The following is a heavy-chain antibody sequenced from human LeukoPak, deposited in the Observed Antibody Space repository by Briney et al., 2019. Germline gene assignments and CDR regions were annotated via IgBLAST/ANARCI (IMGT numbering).Heavy chain of an antibody. CDR2: IKQDGSEK. Sequence: GGSLRLSCAASGFTFSNFAMSWVRQAPGKGLEWVANIKQDGSEKYYVDSVKGRFTISRDNAKNSLYLQMNSLRAEDTAVYYCASNYDSSGFSHFDYWGQGTLVTVSS. V-gene: IGHV3-7*03. CDR3: ASNYDSSGFSHFDY. J-gene: IGHJ4*02. D-gene: IGHD3-22*01. CDR1: GFTFSNFA.